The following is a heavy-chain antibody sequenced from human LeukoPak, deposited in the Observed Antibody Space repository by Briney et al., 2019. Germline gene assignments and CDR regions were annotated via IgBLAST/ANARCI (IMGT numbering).Heavy chain of an antibody. CDR3: ARGSSCSGGSCYRDYYYYGMDV. CDR1: GGSFSGYY. V-gene: IGHV4-34*01. D-gene: IGHD2-15*01. J-gene: IGHJ6*02. Sequence: SETLSLTCAVYGGSFSGYYWSWIRQPPGKGLEWIGEINHSGSTNYNPSLKSRVTISVDTSKNQFSLKLSSVTAADTAVYYCARGSSCSGGSCYRDYYYYGMDVWGQGTTVTVSS. CDR2: INHSGST.